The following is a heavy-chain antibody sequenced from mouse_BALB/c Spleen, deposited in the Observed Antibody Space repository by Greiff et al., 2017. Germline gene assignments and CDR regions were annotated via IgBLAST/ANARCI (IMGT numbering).Heavy chain of an antibody. CDR1: GFSLTSYG. CDR2: IWAGGST. CDR3: AREGGNYVGYAMDY. V-gene: IGHV2-9*02. Sequence: VQLVESGPGLVAPSQSLSITCTVSGFSLTSYGVHWVRQPPGKGLEWLGVIWAGGSTNYNSALMSRLSISKDNSKSQVFLKMNSLQTDDTAMYYCAREGGNYVGYAMDYWGQGTSVTVSS. D-gene: IGHD2-1*01. J-gene: IGHJ4*01.